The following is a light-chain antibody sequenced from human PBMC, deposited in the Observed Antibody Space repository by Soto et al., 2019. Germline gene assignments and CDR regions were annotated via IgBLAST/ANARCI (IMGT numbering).Light chain of an antibody. CDR3: QQYNSQWT. V-gene: IGKV1-5*03. Sequence: DIQMTQSPSTLSASVGDRVTITCRASQSISSWLAWYQQKPGRASKLLIYKASSLESGVPSRFSGSGSGTESTLTISSLQPDDFATYYCQQYNSQWTFGQGTKVDIK. CDR2: KAS. CDR1: QSISSW. J-gene: IGKJ1*01.